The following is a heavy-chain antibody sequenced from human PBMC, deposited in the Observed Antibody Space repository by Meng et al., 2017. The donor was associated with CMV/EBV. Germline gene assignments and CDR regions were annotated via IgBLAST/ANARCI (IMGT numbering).Heavy chain of an antibody. CDR2: IIPIFGTA. CDR1: GSTFSSYA. Sequence: AQPDQSGAKVKKPGTSVKVSCKASGSTFSSYAISWVRQAPGQGLEWMGGIIPIFGTANYAQKFQGRVTITADESTSTAYMELSSLRSEDTAVYYCARMPRDGYNYIDYWGQGTLVTVSS. V-gene: IGHV1-69*12. D-gene: IGHD5-24*01. CDR3: ARMPRDGYNYIDY. J-gene: IGHJ4*02.